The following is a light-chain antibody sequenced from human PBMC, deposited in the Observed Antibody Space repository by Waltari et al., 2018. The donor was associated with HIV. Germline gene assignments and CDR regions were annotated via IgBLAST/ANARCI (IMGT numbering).Light chain of an antibody. CDR1: PSDPHSFAD. CDR2: EVS. Sequence: HSALLQSVSVPLPPDLSITTYSTVPPSDPHSFADCTWYQQPPGKVPTLILYEVSFRAGGVPNRFSASKSGNTTSLTISGLQAEDEAVYYCGSYPATNSMMFGGGTKLTVL. CDR3: GSYPATNSMM. V-gene: IGLV2-14*01. J-gene: IGLJ3*02.